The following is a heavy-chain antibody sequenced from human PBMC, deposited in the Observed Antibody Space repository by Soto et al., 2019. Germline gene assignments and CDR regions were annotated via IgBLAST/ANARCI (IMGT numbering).Heavy chain of an antibody. CDR2: IFYSGST. J-gene: IGHJ4*02. D-gene: IGHD3-22*01. V-gene: IGHV4-59*01. CDR1: GGSISSYY. CDR3: ARERKGYYDSSGYFDY. Sequence: PSETLSLTCTVSGGSISSYYWSWIRQPPGKGLEWIGYIFYSGSTNYNSSLKSRVIISVDTSKNQFSLKLSSVTAADTAVYYCARERKGYYDSSGYFDYWGQGTLVTVSS.